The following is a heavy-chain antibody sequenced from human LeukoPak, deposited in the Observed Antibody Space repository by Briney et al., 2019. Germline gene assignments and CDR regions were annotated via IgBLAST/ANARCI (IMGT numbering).Heavy chain of an antibody. V-gene: IGHV3-23*01. CDR3: AKDRDYYGSGDPFDY. D-gene: IGHD3-10*01. Sequence: GGSLRLSCAASGFTFSSYAMSWVRQAPGKGLEWVSAISGSGGSTYYADSVKGRFTISRDNSKNTLYLQMNSLRAEDTAVYYCAKDRDYYGSGDPFDYWDQGTLVTVSS. CDR2: ISGSGGST. CDR1: GFTFSSYA. J-gene: IGHJ4*02.